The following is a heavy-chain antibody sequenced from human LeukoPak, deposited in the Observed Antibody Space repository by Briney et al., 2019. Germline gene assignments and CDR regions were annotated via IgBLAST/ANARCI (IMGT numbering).Heavy chain of an antibody. V-gene: IGHV3-7*01. D-gene: IGHD3-22*01. J-gene: IGHJ4*02. CDR2: MKEDESEA. CDR1: GFTFGTYS. CDR3: AREGSGYYLDF. Sequence: GGSLRLSCAASGFTFGTYSMSWVRQAPGKGLEWVASMKEDESEAYFVGSVKGRFTISRDNAKNSLYVHMLTLRTEDTAVYYCAREGSGYYLDFWGQGALVTVSS.